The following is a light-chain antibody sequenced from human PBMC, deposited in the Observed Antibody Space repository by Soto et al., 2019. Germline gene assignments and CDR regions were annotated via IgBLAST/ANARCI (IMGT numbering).Light chain of an antibody. CDR1: QSVSSY. J-gene: IGKJ1*01. CDR3: QQYNSYS. CDR2: GAT. V-gene: IGKV3-15*01. Sequence: EIVLSQSPATLSLSPGERATLSCRASQSVSSYLAWYQQKPGQAPRLLIHGATTRATGIPARFSGSGSGTEFTLTISSLQPDDFATYYCQQYNSYSFGQGTKVDIK.